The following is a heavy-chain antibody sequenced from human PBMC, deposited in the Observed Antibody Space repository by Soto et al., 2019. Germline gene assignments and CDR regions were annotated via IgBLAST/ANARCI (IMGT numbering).Heavy chain of an antibody. Sequence: QVQLVQSGAEVKKPGASVKVSCKASGYTFTSYDINWVRQATGQGLERMGWMNPNSGNTGYAHKFQGRVTMTRNTSRSTDYMELRSLRSEDTAVYYCARGMADCYGSESANDYRGQGTLVTVSS. J-gene: IGHJ4*02. CDR1: GYTFTSYD. CDR2: MNPNSGNT. D-gene: IGHD3-10*01. CDR3: ARGMADCYGSESANDY. V-gene: IGHV1-8*01.